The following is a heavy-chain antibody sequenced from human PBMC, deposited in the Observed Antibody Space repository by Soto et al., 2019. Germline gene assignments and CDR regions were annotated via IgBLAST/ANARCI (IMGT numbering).Heavy chain of an antibody. V-gene: IGHV4-59*01. CDR2: IYYSGST. CDR3: AIGCLQEMATIFGRRARFDY. Sequence: SETLSLTCTVSGGSISSYYWSWIRQPPGKGLEWIGYIYYSGSTNYNPSLKSRVTISVDTSKNQFSLKLSSVTAADTAVYCCAIGCLQEMATIFGRRARFDYCGQGTL. CDR1: GGSISSYY. J-gene: IGHJ4*02. D-gene: IGHD3-3*01.